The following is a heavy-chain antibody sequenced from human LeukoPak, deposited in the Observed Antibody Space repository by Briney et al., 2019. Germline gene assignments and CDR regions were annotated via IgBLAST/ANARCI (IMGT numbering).Heavy chain of an antibody. CDR2: IIPIFGTA. D-gene: IGHD6-13*01. Sequence: SVKVSCKASGGTFSSYAISWVRQAPGQGLEWVGGIIPIFGTANYAQKFQGRVTITADKSTSTAYMELSSLRSEDTAVYYCARVGVSSYSSSGYWGQRTLVTVSP. J-gene: IGHJ4*02. V-gene: IGHV1-69*06. CDR3: ARVGVSSYSSSGY. CDR1: GGTFSSYA.